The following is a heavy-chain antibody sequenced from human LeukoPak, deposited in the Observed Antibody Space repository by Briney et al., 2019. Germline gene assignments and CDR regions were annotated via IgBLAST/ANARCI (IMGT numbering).Heavy chain of an antibody. CDR2: IYYSGST. CDR3: ARERGYCSSTSCEVAIDI. Sequence: SETLSLTCTVSGGSISSDYWSWIRRPPGKGLEWIGYIYYSGSTNYNPSLKSRVTISLDTSKNQFSLKLNSVTAADTAVYYCARERGYCSSTSCEVAIDIWGQGTMVTVSS. D-gene: IGHD2-2*01. V-gene: IGHV4-59*01. CDR1: GGSISSDY. J-gene: IGHJ3*02.